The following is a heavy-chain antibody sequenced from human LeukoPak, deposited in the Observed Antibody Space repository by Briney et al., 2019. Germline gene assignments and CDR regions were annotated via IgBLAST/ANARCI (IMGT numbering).Heavy chain of an antibody. V-gene: IGHV5-51*01. D-gene: IGHD5-12*01. Sequence: GESLQISCQGFGYSFTSYWIGWVRQMPGKGLEWMGIIYPGDSDTRYSPSFQGQVTISADKSISTAYLQWSSLKASDTAMYYYARLGIVATDPLDYWGQGTLVTVSS. CDR1: GYSFTSYW. CDR2: IYPGDSDT. J-gene: IGHJ4*02. CDR3: ARLGIVATDPLDY.